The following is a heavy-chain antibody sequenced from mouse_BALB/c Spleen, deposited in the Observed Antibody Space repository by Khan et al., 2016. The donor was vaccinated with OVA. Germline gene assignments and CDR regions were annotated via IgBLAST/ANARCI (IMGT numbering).Heavy chain of an antibody. V-gene: IGHV1-4*01. CDR3: VRDGAYHRNDGWFAY. CDR2: INPSNGYT. Sequence: QVQLKQSGAELARPGASVKMSCKASGYTFTSYTIHWIKKRPGQGLEWIGYINPSNGYTNYNQKFKDKATLTTDKSSNTAYLQLSSLTSDDSAVDNCVRDGAYHRNDGWFAYWGQGTLVTVSA. D-gene: IGHD2-14*01. J-gene: IGHJ3*01. CDR1: GYTFTSYT.